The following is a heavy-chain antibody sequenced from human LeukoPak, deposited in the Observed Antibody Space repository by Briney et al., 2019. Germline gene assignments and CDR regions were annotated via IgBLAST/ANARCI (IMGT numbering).Heavy chain of an antibody. CDR1: GGSISSYY. D-gene: IGHD3/OR15-3a*01. Sequence: SETLSLTCTVSGGSISSYYWSWIRQPPGKGLEWIWDIYYSGSTSYNPSLKSRVTISVDTSKNQFSLKLSPVTAADTAVYYCARVDWANWFDPWGQGTLITVSS. V-gene: IGHV4-59*01. CDR2: IYYSGST. CDR3: ARVDWANWFDP. J-gene: IGHJ5*02.